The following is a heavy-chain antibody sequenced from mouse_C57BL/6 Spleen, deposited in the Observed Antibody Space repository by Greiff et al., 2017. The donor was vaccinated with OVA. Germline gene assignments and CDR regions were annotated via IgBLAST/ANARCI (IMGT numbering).Heavy chain of an antibody. CDR3: ARSGSSSFDY. CDR2: IHPNSGST. Sequence: QVQLQQPGAELVKPGASVKLSCKASGYTFTSYWMYWVKQSPGQGLEWIGMIHPNSGSTYYNEKFKSKVTLTVDKASSTVYMQLSSLTSEDSSVYYCARSGSSSFDYWGQGTTLTVSS. J-gene: IGHJ2*01. V-gene: IGHV1-64*01. CDR1: GYTFTSYW. D-gene: IGHD1-1*01.